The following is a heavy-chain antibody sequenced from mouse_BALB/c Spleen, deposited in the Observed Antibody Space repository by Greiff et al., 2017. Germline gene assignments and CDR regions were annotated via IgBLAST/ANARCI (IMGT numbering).Heavy chain of an antibody. J-gene: IGHJ4*01. CDR1: GYTFTSYW. CDR3: TRFRDYRSSMDY. V-gene: IGHV1-87*01. Sequence: VQLQQSGAELVRPGASVKLSCKASGYTFTSYWMHWVKQRPGQGLEWIGAIYPGDGDTSYTQKFKGKATLTADKSSSTAYMQLSSLASEDSAVYYCTRFRDYRSSMDYWGQGTSVTVSS. D-gene: IGHD2-14*01. CDR2: IYPGDGDT.